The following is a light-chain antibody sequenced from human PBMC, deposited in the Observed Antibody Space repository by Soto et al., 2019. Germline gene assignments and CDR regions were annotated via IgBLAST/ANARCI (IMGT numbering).Light chain of an antibody. CDR1: QSVSSS. J-gene: IGKJ1*01. CDR3: QQYGGSPRT. Sequence: EIVLTQSPGTLSLSPGEGATLSCRASQSVSSSLAWYQQKRGQAPRLLIHGASSRATGIPDRFSGSGSGTDFTLTISSLVPEDFAVYYCQQYGGSPRTFGQGTKVEVK. CDR2: GAS. V-gene: IGKV3-20*01.